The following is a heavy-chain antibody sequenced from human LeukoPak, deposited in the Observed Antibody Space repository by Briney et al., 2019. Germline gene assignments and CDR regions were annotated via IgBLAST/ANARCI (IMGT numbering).Heavy chain of an antibody. CDR1: GGSISSGGYS. D-gene: IGHD3-22*01. Sequence: PSETLSLTCAVSGGSISSGGYSWSWIREPPGKGQEWIGEIYRSGSTNYNPSLKSRVTISVDKFENQFSLKLSSVTAADTAVYYCARVKDTMIVVLDVWGQGTTVTVSS. V-gene: IGHV4-30-2*01. J-gene: IGHJ6*02. CDR3: ARVKDTMIVVLDV. CDR2: IYRSGST.